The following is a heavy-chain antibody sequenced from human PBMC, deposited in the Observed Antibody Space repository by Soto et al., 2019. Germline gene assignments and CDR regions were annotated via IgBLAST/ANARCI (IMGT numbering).Heavy chain of an antibody. CDR3: AKAPPTGCGSTSCQWAYFDY. J-gene: IGHJ4*02. D-gene: IGHD2-2*01. CDR1: AFTFSSYG. Sequence: QVQLVESGGGVVQPGRSLRLSCAASAFTFSSYGLHWVRQAPGKGLEWVAVISYDGSNKYYADSVRGRFTISRDNSKNTLYLQMNSLRAEDTAVYYCAKAPPTGCGSTSCQWAYFDYWGQGTLVTVSS. V-gene: IGHV3-30*18. CDR2: ISYDGSNK.